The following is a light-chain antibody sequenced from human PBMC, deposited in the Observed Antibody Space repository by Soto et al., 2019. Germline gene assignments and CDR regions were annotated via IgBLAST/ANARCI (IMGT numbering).Light chain of an antibody. V-gene: IGLV2-8*01. CDR2: EVT. Sequence: QSALTQPPSASGSPGQSVTISCTGTSSDVGAYKYVSWYQQYPGKAPKLMIYEVTKRPSGVPDRFSGSKSGNTASLTVSGLQVEYEADYYCTSYVGNDIWVFGGGTKLTVL. J-gene: IGLJ3*02. CDR3: TSYVGNDIWV. CDR1: SSDVGAYKY.